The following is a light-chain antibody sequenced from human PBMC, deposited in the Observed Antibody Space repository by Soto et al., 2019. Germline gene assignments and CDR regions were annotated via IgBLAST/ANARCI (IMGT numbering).Light chain of an antibody. Sequence: EIVMTQSPATLSVSPGEGATLSCRASQSIRRNLAWYQQKPGQAPRLLIYDASTRATGVPARFSGGGSGTEFTLTISSLQSDDFATYYCQHYNSYSEAFGQGTKVELK. CDR2: DAS. CDR1: QSIRRN. CDR3: QHYNSYSEA. V-gene: IGKV3-15*01. J-gene: IGKJ1*01.